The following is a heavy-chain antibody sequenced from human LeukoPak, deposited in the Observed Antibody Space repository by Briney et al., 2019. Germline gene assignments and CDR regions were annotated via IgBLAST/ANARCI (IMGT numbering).Heavy chain of an antibody. CDR1: GGTFRKYA. V-gene: IGHV1-69*11. D-gene: IGHD3-3*01. Sequence: GASVKVSCKASGGTFRKYAISWVRQAPGQGLEWMGRIIPIHGTANYAQKFQGRVTITADESTSTAYMEPSSLRSEDTAVYYCARLYYDFWSGYRYYFDYWGQGTLVTVSS. CDR3: ARLYYDFWSGYRYYFDY. CDR2: IIPIHGTA. J-gene: IGHJ4*02.